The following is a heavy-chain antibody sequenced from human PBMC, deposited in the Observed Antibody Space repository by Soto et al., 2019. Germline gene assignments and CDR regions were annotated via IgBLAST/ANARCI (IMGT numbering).Heavy chain of an antibody. J-gene: IGHJ3*02. V-gene: IGHV1-24*01. Sequence: GASVKVSCKVFRYTLTELSIHWVRQAPGKGLEWMGGFDPEDGETIYAQKFQGRVTMTEDTSTDTAYMELSSLRSEDTAVYFCATDSDCSSTSCYFSVAFDIWGQGTMVTVSS. CDR2: FDPEDGET. CDR1: RYTLTELS. D-gene: IGHD2-2*01. CDR3: ATDSDCSSTSCYFSVAFDI.